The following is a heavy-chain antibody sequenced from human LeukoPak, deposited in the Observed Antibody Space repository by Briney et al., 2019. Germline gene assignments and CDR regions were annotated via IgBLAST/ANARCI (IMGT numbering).Heavy chain of an antibody. CDR2: ISGSGGST. V-gene: IGHV3-23*01. Sequence: XSYXXNXVRQAPXKXXEWVSAISGSGGSTYYADSVKGRFTISXXNSXXTLYLQMNSLRAEDTAVYYXXXXXXXXXXXXXXDYXXQXXXXTVSS. CDR1: XSYX. J-gene: IGHJ4*02. CDR3: XXXXXXXXXXXXXDY.